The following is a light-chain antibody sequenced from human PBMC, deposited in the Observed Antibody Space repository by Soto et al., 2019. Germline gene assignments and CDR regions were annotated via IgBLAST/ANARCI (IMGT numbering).Light chain of an antibody. CDR3: QVWDTHVV. J-gene: IGLJ2*01. CDR2: RDS. V-gene: IGLV3-9*01. CDR1: NIGSKN. Sequence: SYELTQPISVSVALGQTARITCGGNNIGSKNVHWYQQKPGQAPVLVIYRDSNRPSGIPERFSGSNSGNTATLTISRAQAGDEADYYCQVWDTHVVFGGGTKLTVL.